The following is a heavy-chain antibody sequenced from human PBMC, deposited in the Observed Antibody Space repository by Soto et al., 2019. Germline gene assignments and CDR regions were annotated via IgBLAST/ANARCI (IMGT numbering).Heavy chain of an antibody. CDR2: IYHSGST. V-gene: IGHV4-4*02. D-gene: IGHD3-10*01. J-gene: IGHJ5*02. CDR3: ARGGAGSDWFDP. Sequence: QVQLQESGPGLVKPSGTLSLTCAVSGGSISSSNWWSWVRQPPGKGLEWIGEIYHSGSTNYKPSLRVPVTKSVSKSKNEFTLKLSDVTAAATAVYSCARGGAGSDWFDPWGQGTLVTVSS. CDR1: GGSISSSNW.